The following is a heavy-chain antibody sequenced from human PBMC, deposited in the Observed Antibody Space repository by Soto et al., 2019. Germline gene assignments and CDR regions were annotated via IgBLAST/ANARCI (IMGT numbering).Heavy chain of an antibody. CDR2: VYYTGDT. D-gene: IGHD4-17*01. Sequence: SETLCLTCTVAGGSLISSSCYWGWISKPPGRGLEWIGYVYYTGDTDYNPSLRGRVTISADTSTNDISLTLNSVTAADTAVYYCVRQGIDYLHGLVDVWGQGTTVTVSS. CDR3: VRQGIDYLHGLVDV. J-gene: IGHJ6*02. V-gene: IGHV4-61*05. CDR1: GGSLISSSCY.